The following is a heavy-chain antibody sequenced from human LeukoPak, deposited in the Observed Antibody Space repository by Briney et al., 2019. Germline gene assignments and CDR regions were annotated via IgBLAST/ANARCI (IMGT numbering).Heavy chain of an antibody. V-gene: IGHV1-2*02. J-gene: IGHJ4*02. CDR2: INPNSGDR. CDR3: ARRLGSSFSSGFDY. Sequence: ASVKVSCKASGYTFTAFHIHWVRQAPGQGLEWMGWINPNSGDRNSAQKFQGRVTMTRDTSISTVYMELTKLRSDDTAVYYCARRLGSSFSSGFDYWGQGTLVTVSS. CDR1: GYTFTAFH. D-gene: IGHD3-16*01.